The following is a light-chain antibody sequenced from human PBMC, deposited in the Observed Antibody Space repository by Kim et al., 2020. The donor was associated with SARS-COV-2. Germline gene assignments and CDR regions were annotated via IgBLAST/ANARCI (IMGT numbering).Light chain of an antibody. CDR2: GAS. J-gene: IGKJ1*01. Sequence: SPGERATLSCRASQSVYNSYLAWYQQKPGQAPRLLIYGASSRATGIPDRVSGSGSGTDFTLTISRLEPEDFAVYYCQQYGSLPRTFGQGTKVDIK. V-gene: IGKV3-20*01. CDR1: QSVYNSY. CDR3: QQYGSLPRT.